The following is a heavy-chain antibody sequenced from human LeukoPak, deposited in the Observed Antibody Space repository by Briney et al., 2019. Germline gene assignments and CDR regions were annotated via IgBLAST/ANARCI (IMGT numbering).Heavy chain of an antibody. J-gene: IGHJ4*02. CDR3: ARDPVGGSTIFDY. V-gene: IGHV6-1*01. D-gene: IGHD1-26*01. CDR1: GDSVSSNSAA. CDR2: TYYRSKWYY. Sequence: SQTLSLTCAISGDSVSSNSAAWNWVRQSPSRGLEWLGRTYYRSKWYYDYAVAVKSRIGINPDTSKNQFSLQLSSVTPEDTAVYYCARDPVGGSTIFDYWGQGTLVTVSS.